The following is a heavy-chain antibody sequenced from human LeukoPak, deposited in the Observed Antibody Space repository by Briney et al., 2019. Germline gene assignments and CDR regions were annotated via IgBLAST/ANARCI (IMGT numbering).Heavy chain of an antibody. V-gene: IGHV3-23*01. D-gene: IGHD2-15*01. CDR3: PIPVVAATFDAFDI. Sequence: GGSLRFSCAASGFTFSSYAMSWVRQAPGKGLEWVSAISGSGGSTYYADSVKGRFTISRDNSKNTLYLQMNSLRAEDTAVYYCPIPVVAATFDAFDIWGQGTMVTVSS. CDR1: GFTFSSYA. CDR2: ISGSGGST. J-gene: IGHJ3*02.